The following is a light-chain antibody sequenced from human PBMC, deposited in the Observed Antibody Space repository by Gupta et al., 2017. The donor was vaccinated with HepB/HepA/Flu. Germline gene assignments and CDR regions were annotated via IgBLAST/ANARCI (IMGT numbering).Light chain of an antibody. CDR3: QLYLGSGISV. CDR2: GTN. V-gene: IGLV8-61*01. Sequence: TVVTQEPSFSVSPGGTVTPTCGLNSASVSTSYYPTWYQQTPGQAPRTLIYGTNTRSSGVPDRFSGSILGNKAALTITGAQADDESDYYCQLYLGSGISVFGTGTKVTVL. J-gene: IGLJ1*01. CDR1: SASVSTSYY.